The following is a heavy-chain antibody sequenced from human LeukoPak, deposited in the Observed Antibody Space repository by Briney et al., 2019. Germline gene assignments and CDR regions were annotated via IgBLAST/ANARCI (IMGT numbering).Heavy chain of an antibody. CDR1: GGSISSYY. D-gene: IGHD3-10*01. V-gene: IGHV4-59*12. J-gene: IGHJ4*02. CDR2: LFYSGST. CDR3: ATVAVIRGVTYFDY. Sequence: PSETLSLTCTVSGGSISSYYWSWIRQPLGKGLEWLAYLFYSGSTDYNPSLESRVTISVDTSKNQFSLKLRSVTAADTAVYYCATVAVIRGVTYFDYWGQGTLVTVSS.